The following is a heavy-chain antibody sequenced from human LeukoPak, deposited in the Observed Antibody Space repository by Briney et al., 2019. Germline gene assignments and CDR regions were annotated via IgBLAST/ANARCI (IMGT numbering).Heavy chain of an antibody. CDR1: GGSISSGGYY. D-gene: IGHD4-17*01. V-gene: IGHV4-31*03. J-gene: IGHJ4*02. Sequence: SQTMPLTCTVSGGSISSGGYYWSWIRQHPGKGLEWIGYIYYSGSTYYNPSLKSRVTISVYTSKNQFSLKLSSVTAADTAVYYCARDNGDYVDYWGQGTLVTVSS. CDR2: IYYSGST. CDR3: ARDNGDYVDY.